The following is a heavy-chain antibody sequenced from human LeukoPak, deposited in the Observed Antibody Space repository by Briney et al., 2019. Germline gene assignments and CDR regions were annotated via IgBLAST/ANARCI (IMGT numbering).Heavy chain of an antibody. Sequence: GSSVKVSCTASGGTFSSYAISWVRQAPGQGLEWMGGIIPIFGTANYAQKFQGRVTITTDESTSTAYMELSSLRSEDTAVYYCARGRDGYRLIEYYFDYWGQGTLVTVSS. CDR3: ARGRDGYRLIEYYFDY. CDR1: GGTFSSYA. J-gene: IGHJ4*02. V-gene: IGHV1-69*05. D-gene: IGHD5-24*01. CDR2: IIPIFGTA.